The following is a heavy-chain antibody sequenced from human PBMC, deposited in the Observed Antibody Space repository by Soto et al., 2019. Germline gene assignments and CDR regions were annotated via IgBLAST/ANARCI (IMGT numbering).Heavy chain of an antibody. J-gene: IGHJ6*02. CDR2: MGYNGFT. V-gene: IGHV4-59*08. Sequence: QVQLQESGPGLVKPSETLSLTCTISGGPMNNYYCSWFLQPRGQGLEWIGYMGYNGFTRYNPDLRIRVAISLGTDKNQFSLNLSSVTAADTALYYFARQGFGEVHGLVDVWGQGITVTVSS. CDR1: GGPMNNYY. CDR3: ARQGFGEVHGLVDV. D-gene: IGHD3-10*01.